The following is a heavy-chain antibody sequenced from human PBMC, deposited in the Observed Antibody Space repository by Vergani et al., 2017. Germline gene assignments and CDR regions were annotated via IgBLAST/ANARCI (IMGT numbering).Heavy chain of an antibody. Sequence: QVQLVQSGAEVKKPGSSVKVSCKASGGTFSSYTISWVRQAPGQGLEWMGRIIPILGIANYAQKFQGRVTITADKSTSTAYMELSSLRSEDTAVYYCARDADEIVLMGGYYYGMDVGGQGTTVTGSS. CDR2: IIPILGIA. CDR1: GGTFSSYT. D-gene: IGHD2-8*01. V-gene: IGHV1-69*08. J-gene: IGHJ6*02. CDR3: ARDADEIVLMGGYYYGMDV.